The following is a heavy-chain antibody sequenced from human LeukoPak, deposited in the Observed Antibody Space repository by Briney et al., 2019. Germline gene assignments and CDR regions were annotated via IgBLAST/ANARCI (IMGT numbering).Heavy chain of an antibody. CDR1: GFTFNNFW. CDR2: IKQDETEK. Sequence: GGSLRLSCTASGFTFNNFWMGWVRQAPGKGLEWVANIKQDETEKFYLGSVKGRFTISRDNAKNSLDLQMNSLRDEDTAVYYCARDSYGSPDYWGQGTLVTVSS. J-gene: IGHJ4*02. D-gene: IGHD2-15*01. CDR3: ARDSYGSPDY. V-gene: IGHV3-7*01.